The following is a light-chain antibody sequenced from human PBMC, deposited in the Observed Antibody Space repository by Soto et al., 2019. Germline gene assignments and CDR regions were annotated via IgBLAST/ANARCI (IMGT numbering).Light chain of an antibody. CDR3: FSHRGGDSHV. Sequence: QSALTQPASVSGSPGQSITISCTGTSSDVGGYNYVSWYQQYPGKAPKLMIYGVTNRPSGVSNRFSGSKTGDTASLIISGLQAEDEAYYYCFSHRGGDSHVFGTGTKRTVL. CDR2: GVT. V-gene: IGLV2-14*01. CDR1: SSDVGGYNY. J-gene: IGLJ1*01.